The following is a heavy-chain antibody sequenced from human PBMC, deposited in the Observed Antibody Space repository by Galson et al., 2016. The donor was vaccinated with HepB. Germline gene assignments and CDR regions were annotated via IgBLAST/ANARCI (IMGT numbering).Heavy chain of an antibody. V-gene: IGHV3-30-3*01. CDR2: ISYDGSNK. Sequence: SLRLSCAASGFNFSTYAIHWVRQAPGKGLEWVAVISYDGSNKYCADSVKGRFTISRDNSKNTLYLHMSSLRTDDTAMYYCARGGDSVGGPDYWGQGTLVTVSS. CDR3: ARGGDSVGGPDY. CDR1: GFNFSTYA. J-gene: IGHJ4*02. D-gene: IGHD2-21*02.